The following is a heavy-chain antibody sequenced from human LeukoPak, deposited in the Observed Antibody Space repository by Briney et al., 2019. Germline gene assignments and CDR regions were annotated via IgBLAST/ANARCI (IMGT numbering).Heavy chain of an antibody. Sequence: GGSLRLSCAASGFTFSSYGMSWVRQAPGQGLEWVSSISSSGSGTYYADSVKGRFTISRDNSKNTLYLQMDSLRAEDTALYYCAKEQSRGFPALDYWGQGALVTVSS. D-gene: IGHD3-10*01. J-gene: IGHJ4*02. V-gene: IGHV3-23*01. CDR2: ISSSGSGT. CDR3: AKEQSRGFPALDY. CDR1: GFTFSSYG.